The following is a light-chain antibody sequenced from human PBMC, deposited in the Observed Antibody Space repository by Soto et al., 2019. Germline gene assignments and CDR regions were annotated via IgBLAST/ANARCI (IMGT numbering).Light chain of an antibody. Sequence: TLSLSPGERATLSCRASQSVSSYLAWYQQKPGQAPRLLIYDASNRATGIPARFSGSGSGTDFTLTISSLEPEDFAVYYCRLRATWPLTFGGGRKMDI. CDR1: QSVSSY. J-gene: IGKJ4*01. CDR2: DAS. V-gene: IGKV3-11*01. CDR3: RLRATWPLT.